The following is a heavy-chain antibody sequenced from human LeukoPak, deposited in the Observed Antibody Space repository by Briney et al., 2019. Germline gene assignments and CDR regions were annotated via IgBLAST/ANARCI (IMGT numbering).Heavy chain of an antibody. Sequence: SVKVSCKASGGTFSSYAISWVRQAPGQGLEWMGGIIPIFGTANYAQKFQGRVTITADESTSTAYMELSSLRSEDTAMYYCAGVPIVGATEYYFDYWGQGTLVTVSS. J-gene: IGHJ4*02. CDR3: AGVPIVGATEYYFDY. CDR2: IIPIFGTA. D-gene: IGHD1-26*01. V-gene: IGHV1-69*13. CDR1: GGTFSSYA.